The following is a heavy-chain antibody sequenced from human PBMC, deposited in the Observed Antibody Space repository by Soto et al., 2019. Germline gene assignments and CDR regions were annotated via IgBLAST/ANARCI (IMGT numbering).Heavy chain of an antibody. D-gene: IGHD3-10*01. Sequence: PSETLSLTCTVSGGSISTPGYSWSWIRQPHGKAPXWXGXXXHXGXAXPXXTXKSRVTISLDGAKNQFSLKMTSVTAADTGLYYCAARPYYYYGLDVWGQGTTVTVSS. V-gene: IGHV4-30-2*01. CDR1: GGSISTPGYS. J-gene: IGHJ6*02. CDR3: AARPYYYYGLDV. CDR2: XXHXGXA.